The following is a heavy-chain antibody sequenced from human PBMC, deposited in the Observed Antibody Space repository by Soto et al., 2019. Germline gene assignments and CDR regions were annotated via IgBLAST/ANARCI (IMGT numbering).Heavy chain of an antibody. D-gene: IGHD3-10*01. V-gene: IGHV3-30-3*01. CDR2: ISYDGSNK. J-gene: IGHJ6*02. Sequence: PGGSLRLSCAASGFTFSSYSMHWVRQAPGKGLEWVAVISYDGSNKYYADSVKGRFTISVDTSKNQFSLKLSSVTAADTAVYYCARGQILWFGELWGTRYYYGMDVWGQGTTVTVSS. CDR1: GFTFSSYS. CDR3: ARGQILWFGELWGTRYYYGMDV.